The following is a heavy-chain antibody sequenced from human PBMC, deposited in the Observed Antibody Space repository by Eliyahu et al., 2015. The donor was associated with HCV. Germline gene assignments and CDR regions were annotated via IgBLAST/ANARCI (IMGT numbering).Heavy chain of an antibody. V-gene: IGHV3-72*01. CDR2: IKNKAKSYTT. J-gene: IGHJ4*02. CDR1: GLSFSNRD. Sequence: EVQLVESGGGLVQPGGSLRLSCVASGLSFSNRDMDWVRQAPGKGLEWVGRIKNKAKSYTTEYAASVKGRFTISRDDSQNSLFLQMNSLETEDTAVYYCAREAVTTVTMDFYDYWGQGTLVTVSS. D-gene: IGHD4-17*01. CDR3: AREAVTTVTMDFYDY.